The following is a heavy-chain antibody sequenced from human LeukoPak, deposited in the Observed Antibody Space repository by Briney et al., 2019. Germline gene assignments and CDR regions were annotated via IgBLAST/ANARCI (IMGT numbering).Heavy chain of an antibody. J-gene: IGHJ4*02. CDR1: GYTFTSYY. V-gene: IGHV1-46*01. Sequence: ASVKVSCKASGYTFTSYYMHWVRQAPGQGLEWMGIINPSGGSTSYSQKFQGRVTMTRDTSTSTVYMELSSVRSEDTAVYYCARDNKKSLTYYYGSGSYPARDYWGQGTLVTVSS. D-gene: IGHD3-10*01. CDR3: ARDNKKSLTYYYGSGSYPARDY. CDR2: INPSGGST.